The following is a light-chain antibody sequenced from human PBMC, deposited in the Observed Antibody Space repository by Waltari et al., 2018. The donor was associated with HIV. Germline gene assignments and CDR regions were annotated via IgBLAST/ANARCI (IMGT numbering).Light chain of an antibody. CDR3: QQSDNWPPWT. J-gene: IGKJ1*01. V-gene: IGKV3-15*01. Sequence: EIILTRSPATLSVSPGERATLSCRASQSVSNHLAWFQQRPGQPPRLLIYHASTRATAIPPRFSGSGSGTEFNLTISNLQSEDFAVYYCQQSDNWPPWTFGRGTKVEVK. CDR2: HAS. CDR1: QSVSNH.